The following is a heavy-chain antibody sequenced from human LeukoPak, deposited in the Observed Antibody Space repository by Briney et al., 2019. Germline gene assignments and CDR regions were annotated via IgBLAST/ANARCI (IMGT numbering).Heavy chain of an antibody. CDR2: IKQDGSEK. J-gene: IGHJ4*02. CDR3: ARDRIVVPAAIYFDY. Sequence: GGSLRLSCAASGFTFSDYWMSWVRHVPGKGLEWVANIKQDGSEKYYVDSVKGRFTISRDNAKNSLYLQENSLRAEDTAVYYCARDRIVVPAAIYFDYWGQGTLVTVSS. V-gene: IGHV3-7*01. CDR1: GFTFSDYW. D-gene: IGHD2-2*02.